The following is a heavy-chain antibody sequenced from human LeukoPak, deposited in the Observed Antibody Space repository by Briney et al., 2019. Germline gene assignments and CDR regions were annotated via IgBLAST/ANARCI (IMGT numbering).Heavy chain of an antibody. CDR1: GFTFSSYW. CDR2: INSDGSST. D-gene: IGHD1-20*01. Sequence: PGGSLRLSCPASGFTFSSYWMHWVRQAPGKGLVWVSRINSDGSSTSYADSVKGRFTISRDNAKNTLYLQMNSLRAEDTAVYYCARDITGTTKYYYYYGMDVWGQGTTVTVSS. CDR3: ARDITGTTKYYYYYGMDV. V-gene: IGHV3-74*01. J-gene: IGHJ6*02.